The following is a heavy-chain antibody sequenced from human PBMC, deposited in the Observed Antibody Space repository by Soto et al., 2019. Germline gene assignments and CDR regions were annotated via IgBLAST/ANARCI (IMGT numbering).Heavy chain of an antibody. J-gene: IGHJ6*03. V-gene: IGHV1-2*04. Sequence: ASVKVSCKASGYTFTGYYMHWVRQAPGQGLEWKGWFNPNSVGTNYAQKFQGWVTMTRDTSISTAYMELSRLISDDTAVYYCARGYCSSTSCYSPRDYYYYYMDVWGKGTTVTVSS. CDR1: GYTFTGYY. CDR2: FNPNSVGT. CDR3: ARGYCSSTSCYSPRDYYYYYMDV. D-gene: IGHD2-2*02.